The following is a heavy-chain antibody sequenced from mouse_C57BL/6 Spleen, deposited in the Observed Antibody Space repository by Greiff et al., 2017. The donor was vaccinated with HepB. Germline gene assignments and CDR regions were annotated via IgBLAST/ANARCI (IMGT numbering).Heavy chain of an antibody. CDR2: SRNKANDYTT. D-gene: IGHD2-4*01. V-gene: IGHV7-1*01. Sequence: EVNVVESGGGLVQSGRSLRLSCATSGFTFSDFYMEWVRQAPGKGLEWIAASRNKANDYTTEYSASVKGRFIVSRDTSQSILYLQMNALRAEDTAIYYCARDASYYDYDDYAMDYWGQGTSVTVSS. CDR3: ARDASYYDYDDYAMDY. J-gene: IGHJ4*01. CDR1: GFTFSDFY.